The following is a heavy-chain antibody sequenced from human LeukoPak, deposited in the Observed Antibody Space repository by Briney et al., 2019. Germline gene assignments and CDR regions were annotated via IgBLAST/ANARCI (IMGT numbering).Heavy chain of an antibody. V-gene: IGHV4-39*01. CDR1: TGSVNSGVYY. J-gene: IGHJ4*02. CDR3: AKHEGSYYDKSGYTFDF. Sequence: SETLSLSCSVSTGSVNSGVYYWGWVRQPPGKGLEWIGSIHSSGNSYCNPSLKSRVTLSVDTSKNQFSLKLSSVTAADRAVYYCAKHEGSYYDKSGYTFDFWGLGTLVTVSS. D-gene: IGHD3-22*01. CDR2: IHSSGNS.